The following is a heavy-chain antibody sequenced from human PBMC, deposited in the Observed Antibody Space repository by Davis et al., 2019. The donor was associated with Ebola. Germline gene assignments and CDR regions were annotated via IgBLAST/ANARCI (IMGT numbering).Heavy chain of an antibody. CDR3: AGQTSNFDY. Sequence: GSLRLSCTVSGGSISSSSYYWGWIRQPPGKGLEWIGSIYYSGSTYYNPSLKSRVTISVDTSKNQFSLKLGSVTAADTAVYYCAGQTSNFDYWGQGTLVTVSS. CDR1: GGSISSSSYY. J-gene: IGHJ4*02. CDR2: IYYSGST. D-gene: IGHD3-3*02. V-gene: IGHV4-39*01.